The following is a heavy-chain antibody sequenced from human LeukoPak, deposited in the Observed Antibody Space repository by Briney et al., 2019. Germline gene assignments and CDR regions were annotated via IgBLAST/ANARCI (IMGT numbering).Heavy chain of an antibody. J-gene: IGHJ4*02. D-gene: IGHD3-10*01. V-gene: IGHV3-30*02. CDR3: AKGSMFRGRGPSDY. Sequence: PGGSLRLSCAASGFTFNNYGMHWVRQAPGKGLEWVAFIWFDGSKTDYIDSVKGRFTISRDNSENTLYLQMNSLTIEDAAVYFCAKGSMFRGRGPSDYWGQGTLVTVSS. CDR1: GFTFNNYG. CDR2: IWFDGSKT.